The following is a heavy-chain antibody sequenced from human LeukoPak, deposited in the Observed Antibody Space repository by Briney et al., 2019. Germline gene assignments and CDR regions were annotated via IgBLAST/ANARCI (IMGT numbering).Heavy chain of an antibody. V-gene: IGHV4-59*01. D-gene: IGHD6-6*01. CDR3: ARAYGGYGSSPYNWLDP. CDR1: GGSISSYH. CDR2: IYYSGST. J-gene: IGHJ5*02. Sequence: ASETPSLTCTVSGGSISSYHWSWIRQSPGKGLEWIGYIYYSGSTNYNPSLKSRVTISLGTSKNQFSLKLISVTAADTAVYYCARAYGGYGSSPYNWLDPWGQGTLVTVSS.